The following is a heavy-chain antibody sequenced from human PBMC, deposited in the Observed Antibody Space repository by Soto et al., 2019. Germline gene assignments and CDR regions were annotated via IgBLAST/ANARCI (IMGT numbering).Heavy chain of an antibody. CDR1: GGSISSYY. CDR3: ARDQLEGNWFDP. CDR2: IYYTGTT. J-gene: IGHJ5*02. Sequence: SETLSLTCTVSGGSISSYYWSWIRRPPGKGLEWIGYIYYTGTTNYNPSLKSRVTISVDTSRNQFSLKLSSVTAADTAVYYCARDQLEGNWFDPWGQGTLVTVSS. D-gene: IGHD1-1*01. V-gene: IGHV4-59*01.